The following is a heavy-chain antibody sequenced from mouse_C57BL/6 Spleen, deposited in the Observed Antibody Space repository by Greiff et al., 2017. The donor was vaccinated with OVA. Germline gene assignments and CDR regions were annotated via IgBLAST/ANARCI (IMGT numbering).Heavy chain of an antibody. J-gene: IGHJ4*01. CDR2: IYPGSGGT. CDR3: VSGGYCGSEAMDY. CDR1: GYAFTSSW. V-gene: IGHV1-64*01. Sequence: QVQLQQPGPELVKPGASVKLSCKASGYAFTSSWMHWVKQRPGQGLEWIGLIYPGSGGTNYNGKFKSKATLTADKSSSTAYMQLSSLTSEDSADYSGVSGGYCGSEAMDYWGQGTSVTVSS. D-gene: IGHD1-1*01.